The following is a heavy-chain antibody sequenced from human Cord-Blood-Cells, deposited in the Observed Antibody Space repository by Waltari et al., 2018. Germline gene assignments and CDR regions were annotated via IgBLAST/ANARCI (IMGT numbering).Heavy chain of an antibody. D-gene: IGHD7-27*01. CDR1: GFTFSSYS. Sequence: EVQLVESGGGLVKPGGSLRLSCSASGFTFSSYSMNWVRQAPGKGLEWVSSISSSSSYIYYADSVKGRFTISRDNAKNSLYLQMNSLRAEDTAVYYCARSPNWYFDYWGQGTLVTVSS. V-gene: IGHV3-21*01. CDR2: ISSSSSYI. CDR3: ARSPNWYFDY. J-gene: IGHJ4*02.